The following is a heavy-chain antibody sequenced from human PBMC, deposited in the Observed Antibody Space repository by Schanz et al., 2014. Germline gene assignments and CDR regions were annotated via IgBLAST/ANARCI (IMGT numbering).Heavy chain of an antibody. CDR3: ASRSVYAPT. V-gene: IGHV3-66*01. CDR2: IYSRGGT. D-gene: IGHD2-8*01. CDR1: GFTVSAYS. Sequence: EVQVVESGGGLVRPGGSLRLSCSGFTVSAYSANWVRQAPGKGLECISIIYSRGGTFHADSVKGRFTISRDKSKNTLYLEMNSLRAEDTAVYYCASRSVYAPTWGQGILVTVSS. J-gene: IGHJ5*02.